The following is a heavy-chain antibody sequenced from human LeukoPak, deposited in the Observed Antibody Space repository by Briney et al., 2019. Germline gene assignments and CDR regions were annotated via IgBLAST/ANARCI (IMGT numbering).Heavy chain of an antibody. CDR2: INGNGAST. Sequence: PGGSLRLSCAGSGFTFNNHAMSWVRQAPGKELEWVSGINGNGASTYYSDSVKGRFTISRDNSKNTLYLQMSSLRVEDTAIYYCATDQVYSYYYLDYWGQGTLVTVSS. CDR3: ATDQVYSYYYLDY. CDR1: GFTFNNHA. J-gene: IGHJ4*02. D-gene: IGHD5-18*01. V-gene: IGHV3-23*01.